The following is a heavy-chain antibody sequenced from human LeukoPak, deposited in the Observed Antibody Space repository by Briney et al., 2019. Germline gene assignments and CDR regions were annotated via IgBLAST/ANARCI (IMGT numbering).Heavy chain of an antibody. CDR2: ISSSGVTT. Sequence: GGSLRLSCAASGFTFNNYAMSWVRQAPGKGLEWVSTISSSGVTTIYADSVKGRFTISRDNSKNTLYLQMNSLRVEDTAVYYCAKDAARTTGTTALYYYGMDVWGQGTTVTVSS. J-gene: IGHJ6*02. D-gene: IGHD1-1*01. CDR1: GFTFNNYA. V-gene: IGHV3-23*01. CDR3: AKDAARTTGTTALYYYGMDV.